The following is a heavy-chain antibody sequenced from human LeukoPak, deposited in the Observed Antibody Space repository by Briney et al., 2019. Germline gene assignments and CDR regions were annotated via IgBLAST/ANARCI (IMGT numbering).Heavy chain of an antibody. J-gene: IGHJ6*02. Sequence: GGSLRLSCAASGFTFDDYSMHWVRQAPGKGLEWVAVISYDGSNKYYADSVKGRFTISRDNSKNTLYLQMNSLRAEDTAVYYCAGEWLHYYYYGMDVWGQGTTVTVSS. V-gene: IGHV3-30*03. CDR3: AGEWLHYYYYGMDV. D-gene: IGHD5-12*01. CDR1: GFTFDDYS. CDR2: ISYDGSNK.